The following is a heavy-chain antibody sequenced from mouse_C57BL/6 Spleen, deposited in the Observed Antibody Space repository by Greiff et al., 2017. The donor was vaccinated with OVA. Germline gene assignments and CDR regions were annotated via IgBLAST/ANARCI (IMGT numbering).Heavy chain of an antibody. CDR3: ARAGDGYFSWFAY. CDR1: GYTFTSYW. CDR2: IYPGSGSP. J-gene: IGHJ3*01. D-gene: IGHD2-3*01. V-gene: IGHV1-55*01. Sequence: QVQLQQPGAELVKPGASVKMSCKASGYTFTSYWITWVKQRPGQGLEWIGDIYPGSGSPNYNEKFKSKATLTVDTSSSTAYMQLSSLTSEDSAVYYGARAGDGYFSWFAYWGQGTLVTVSA.